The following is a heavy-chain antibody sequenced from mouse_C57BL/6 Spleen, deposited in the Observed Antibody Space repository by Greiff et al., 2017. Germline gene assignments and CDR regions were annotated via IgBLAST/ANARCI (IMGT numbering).Heavy chain of an antibody. CDR2: ISSGSSTI. CDR1: GFTFSDYG. CDR3: ARAITTVVDYYAMDY. Sequence: VKLVESGGGLVKPGGSLKLSCAASGFTFSDYGMHWVRQAPEKGLEWVAYISSGSSTIYYADTVKGRFTISRDNAKNTLFLQMTSLRSEDTAMYYCARAITTVVDYYAMDYWGQGTSVTVSS. V-gene: IGHV5-17*01. J-gene: IGHJ4*01. D-gene: IGHD1-1*01.